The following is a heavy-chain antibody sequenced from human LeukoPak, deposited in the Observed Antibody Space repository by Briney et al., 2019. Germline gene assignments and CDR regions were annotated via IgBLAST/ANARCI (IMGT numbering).Heavy chain of an antibody. CDR3: AKGSLYYYDSSGYWDY. V-gene: IGHV3-33*06. CDR1: GFTFSSYG. J-gene: IGHJ4*02. D-gene: IGHD3-22*01. Sequence: GGSLRLSCAASGFTFSSYGMHWVRQAPGKGLEWVAVIWYDGSNKYYADSVKGRFTISRDNSKNTLYLQMNSLRAEDTAVYYCAKGSLYYYDSSGYWDYWGQGTLVTVSS. CDR2: IWYDGSNK.